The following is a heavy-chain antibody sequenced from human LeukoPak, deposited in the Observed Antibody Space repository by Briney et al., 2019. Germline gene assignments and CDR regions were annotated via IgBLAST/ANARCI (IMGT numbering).Heavy chain of an antibody. CDR2: IYTSGST. J-gene: IGHJ6*02. D-gene: IGHD2-8*01. CDR3: AGGCTNGVCYRTPYYYYGMDV. Sequence: KASETLSLTCTVSGGSISSYYWSWIRQPAGKGLEWIGRIYTSGSTNYNPSLKSRVTMSVDTSKNQFSLKLSSVTAADTAVYYCAGGCTNGVCYRTPYYYYGMDVWGQGTTVTVPS. V-gene: IGHV4-4*07. CDR1: GGSISSYY.